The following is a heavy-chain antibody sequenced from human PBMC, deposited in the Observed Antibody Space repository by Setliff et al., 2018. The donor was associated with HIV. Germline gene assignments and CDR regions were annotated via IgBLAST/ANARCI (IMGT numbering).Heavy chain of an antibody. D-gene: IGHD3-16*01. CDR3: ARSLWGFVRNAAFEI. CDR1: GFNFNDYS. V-gene: IGHV3-48*04. CDR2: ISSSGSTI. J-gene: IGHJ3*02. Sequence: PGGSLRLSCVASGFNFNDYSMHWVRQTPGKTLEWVSYISSSGSTIYYADSVKGRFTISRDNAKNSLYLQMNSLRVEDSAVYYCARSLWGFVRNAAFEIWGQGTMVTVSS.